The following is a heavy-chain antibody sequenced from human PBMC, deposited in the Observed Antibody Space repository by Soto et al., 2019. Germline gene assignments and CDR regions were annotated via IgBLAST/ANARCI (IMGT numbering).Heavy chain of an antibody. J-gene: IGHJ5*02. CDR2: IIPILGIA. Sequence: QVQLVQSGAEVKKPGSSVKVSCKASGGTFSSYTISWVRQAPGQGLEWMGRIIPILGIANYAQKFQGRVTITYEKSQRTVYMEMSKLRSEDKAVYYCARGRLVVVVADIWSRPWGQGTLVTVP. V-gene: IGHV1-69*02. CDR1: GGTFSSYT. CDR3: ARGRLVVVVADIWSRP. D-gene: IGHD2-15*01.